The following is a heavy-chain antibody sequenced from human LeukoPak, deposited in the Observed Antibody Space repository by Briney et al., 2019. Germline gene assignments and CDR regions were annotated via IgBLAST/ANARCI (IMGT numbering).Heavy chain of an antibody. D-gene: IGHD3-16*01. Sequence: PSETLSLTCAVYGGSFSGYYWSWIRQPPGKGLEWIGEINHSGSTNYNPSLKSRVTISVDTSKNQFSLKLSSVTAADTAVYYCARQGLWRYASYWGQGSLVTVSS. CDR1: GGSFSGYY. CDR3: ARQGLWRYASY. V-gene: IGHV4-34*01. J-gene: IGHJ4*02. CDR2: INHSGST.